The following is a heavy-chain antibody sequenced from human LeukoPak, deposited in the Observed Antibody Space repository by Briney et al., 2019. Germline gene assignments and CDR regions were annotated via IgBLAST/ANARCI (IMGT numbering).Heavy chain of an antibody. CDR1: GFTFSSYG. CDR2: IRYDGGNK. D-gene: IGHD3-3*01. CDR3: AKDASPTGYDFWSGYPEYMDV. J-gene: IGHJ6*03. Sequence: GGSLRLSCAASGFTFSSYGMHWVRQAPDKGLEWVAFIRYDGGNKYYADSVKGRFTISRDNSKNTLYLQMNSLRAEDTAVYYCAKDASPTGYDFWSGYPEYMDVWGKGTTVTVSS. V-gene: IGHV3-30*02.